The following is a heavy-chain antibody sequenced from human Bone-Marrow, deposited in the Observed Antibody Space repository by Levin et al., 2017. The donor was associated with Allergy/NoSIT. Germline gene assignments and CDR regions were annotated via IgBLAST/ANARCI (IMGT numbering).Heavy chain of an antibody. CDR3: ARDYFIPASLSVVIWDY. CDR2: ICETGNNI. CDR1: FFPFLLSS. J-gene: IGHJ4*02. V-gene: IGHV3-23*01. Sequence: ESLKFFFFSSFFPFLLSSLSWVRQAPGKGLEWVSGICETGNNIYYADSVRGRFTISLSPSENTLYLQMNSLRAEDTAIYYCARDYFIPASLSVVIWDYWGQGTLVTVSS. D-gene: IGHD2/OR15-2a*01.